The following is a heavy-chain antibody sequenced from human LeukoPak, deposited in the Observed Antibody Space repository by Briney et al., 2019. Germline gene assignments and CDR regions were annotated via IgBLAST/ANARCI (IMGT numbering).Heavy chain of an antibody. Sequence: GASVKVSCKASGYTFTRYYMHWVRQAPGQGLEWMGWINPNSGGTNYAQKFQGRVTMTRDTSISTAYMELSRLRSDDTAVYYCARDYSIAAAGLGLDYWGQGTLVTVSS. J-gene: IGHJ4*02. V-gene: IGHV1-2*02. CDR2: INPNSGGT. CDR3: ARDYSIAAAGLGLDY. D-gene: IGHD6-13*01. CDR1: GYTFTRYY.